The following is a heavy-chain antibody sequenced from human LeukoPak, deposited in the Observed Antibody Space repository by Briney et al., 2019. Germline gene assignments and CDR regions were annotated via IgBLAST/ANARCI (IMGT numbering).Heavy chain of an antibody. J-gene: IGHJ4*02. CDR3: TRATNYYYDSSGYAPDFDY. CDR1: GFTFSNAW. D-gene: IGHD3-22*01. CDR2: TSYDGSNK. Sequence: PGGSLRLSCAASGFTFSNAWMNWVRRAPGKGLEWVALTSYDGSNKYHADSVKGRFTISRDNSKNTLYLQMNSLRAEDTVVYYCTRATNYYYDSSGYAPDFDYWGQGTLVTVSS. V-gene: IGHV3-30*03.